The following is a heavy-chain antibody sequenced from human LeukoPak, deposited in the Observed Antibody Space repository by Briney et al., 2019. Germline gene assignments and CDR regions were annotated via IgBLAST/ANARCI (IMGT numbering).Heavy chain of an antibody. Sequence: PGRSLRLSCAASGFTFSSYGMHWVRQAPGKGLEWVAVIWYDGSNKYYADSVKGRFTISRDNSKNTLYLQMDSLRAEDTAVYYCARGSSPYYFDYWGQGTLVTVSS. J-gene: IGHJ4*02. CDR1: GFTFSSYG. CDR2: IWYDGSNK. CDR3: ARGSSPYYFDY. D-gene: IGHD6-13*01. V-gene: IGHV3-33*01.